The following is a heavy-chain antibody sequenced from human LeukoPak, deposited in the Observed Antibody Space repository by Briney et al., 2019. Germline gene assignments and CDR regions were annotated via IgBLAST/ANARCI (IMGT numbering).Heavy chain of an antibody. CDR2: IGSIIGTI. CDR3: ARAMVRGVPFDY. CDR1: GFTFSSYS. Sequence: GGSLRLSCAASGFTFSSYSINWVRQAPGKGLEWVSYIGSIIGTIYYADSVKGRFTISRDNAKNSVYLQMNNLRVEDTAVYYCARAMVRGVPFDYWGQGTLVTVSS. D-gene: IGHD3-10*01. V-gene: IGHV3-48*04. J-gene: IGHJ4*02.